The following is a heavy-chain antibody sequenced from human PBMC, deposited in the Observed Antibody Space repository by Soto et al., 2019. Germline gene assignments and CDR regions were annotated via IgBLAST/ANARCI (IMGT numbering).Heavy chain of an antibody. D-gene: IGHD6-19*01. CDR1: GFTFSSYY. Sequence: EVQLVESGGGLVQPGGSLRLSCAASGFTFSSYYMHWVRQDPGKGLVWVSRIDGDGRSTDYADSVKGRFTISRDNVKTTLYMQMNSLRAEDTAVYYCARALAVFGQVGDNWFDPWGQGTLVTVSS. V-gene: IGHV3-74*01. CDR3: ARALAVFGQVGDNWFDP. CDR2: IDGDGRST. J-gene: IGHJ5*02.